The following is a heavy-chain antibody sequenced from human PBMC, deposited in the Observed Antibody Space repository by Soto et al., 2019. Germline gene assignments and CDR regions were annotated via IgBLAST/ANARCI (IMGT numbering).Heavy chain of an antibody. CDR1: GGSISSTTYY. Sequence: SATLSLTCTLACGSVTGGSISSTTYYGGGMRQPPGKGWEWIASFFIGANNYYNPSIKRRVTTSVDTSKTQFSLKFSSVTAADTAVYFCGRRHGLDIDDYSWGQGILVTVSS. D-gene: IGHD2-21*01. V-gene: IGHV4-39*01. J-gene: IGHJ4*02. CDR3: GRRHGLDIDDYS. CDR2: FFIGANN.